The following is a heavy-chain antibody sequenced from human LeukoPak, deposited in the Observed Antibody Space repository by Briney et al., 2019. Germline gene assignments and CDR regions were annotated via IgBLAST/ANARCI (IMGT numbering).Heavy chain of an antibody. CDR2: VDPSNSYT. V-gene: IGHV5-10-1*01. D-gene: IGHD3-22*01. J-gene: IGHJ4*02. CDR1: GYSFTSYW. Sequence: GESLKISCKGSGYSFTSYWISWVRQMPGKGLEWMGKVDPSNSYTNYSPSFQGHVTISADKSISTAYLQWNSLKASDTAMYYCARRDNSGFYFFDFWGQGTLVTVSS. CDR3: ARRDNSGFYFFDF.